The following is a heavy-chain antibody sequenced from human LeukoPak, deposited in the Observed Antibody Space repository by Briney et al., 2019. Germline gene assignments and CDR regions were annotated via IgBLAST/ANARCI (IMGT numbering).Heavy chain of an antibody. J-gene: IGHJ3*02. CDR3: AKDEGTIWNSKNDPFDI. V-gene: IGHV3-30*17. D-gene: IGHD1-7*01. CDR1: GFTFSDHV. Sequence: GGSLRLSCAASGFTFSDHVMHWVRQAPGMGLEGGAVISKDGSKTFYEGSVEGRFTFSRDNSENTLYLQMNYLKPEDTAVYYCAKDEGTIWNSKNDPFDIWGQGTMVTVSS. CDR2: ISKDGSKT.